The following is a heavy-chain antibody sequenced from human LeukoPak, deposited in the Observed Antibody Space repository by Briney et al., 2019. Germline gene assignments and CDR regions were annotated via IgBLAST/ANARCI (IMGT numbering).Heavy chain of an antibody. CDR1: GLTLSSYA. D-gene: IGHD6-19*01. J-gene: IGHJ4*02. CDR3: ARGGIAVAGHY. V-gene: IGHV3-23*01. Sequence: PGGSLRLSCAASGLTLSSYAMTWVRQAPGKGLEWVSSITGSGDGTFYPDSVKGRFTISRDNSKNTLYLQMNSLRDEDTAVYYCARGGIAVAGHYWGQGTLVTVSS. CDR2: ITGSGDGT.